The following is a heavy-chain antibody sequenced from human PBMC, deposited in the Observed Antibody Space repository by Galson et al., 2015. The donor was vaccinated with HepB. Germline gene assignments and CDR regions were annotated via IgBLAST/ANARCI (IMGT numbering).Heavy chain of an antibody. D-gene: IGHD1-26*01. CDR3: AKPRGSGSYLREYFFDY. Sequence: SLRLSCAASGFTFSSYAMSWVRQAPGQGLEWVSAISGSGGNAYADSVKGRFTISRDNSKNTLYLQMNSLRAEDTAVYYCAKPRGSGSYLREYFFDYWGQGTPVTVSS. V-gene: IGHV3-23*01. CDR2: ISGSGGNA. J-gene: IGHJ4*02. CDR1: GFTFSSYA.